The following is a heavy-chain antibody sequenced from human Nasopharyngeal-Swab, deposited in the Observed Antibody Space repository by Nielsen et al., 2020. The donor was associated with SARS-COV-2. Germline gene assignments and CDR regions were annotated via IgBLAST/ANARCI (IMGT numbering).Heavy chain of an antibody. Sequence: SETLSLTCTVSGGSISSYYWSWIRQPPGKGQEWIGYIYYSGSTNYNPSLKSRVTISVDTSKNQFSLKLSSVTAADTAVYYCARSVPAAMNYYYYYMDVWGKGTTVTVSS. CDR3: ARSVPAAMNYYYYYMDV. V-gene: IGHV4-59*08. J-gene: IGHJ6*03. D-gene: IGHD2-2*01. CDR2: IYYSGST. CDR1: GGSISSYY.